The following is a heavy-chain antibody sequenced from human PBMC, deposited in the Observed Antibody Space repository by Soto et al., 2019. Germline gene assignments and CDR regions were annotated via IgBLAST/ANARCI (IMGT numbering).Heavy chain of an antibody. D-gene: IGHD1-26*01. J-gene: IGHJ6*02. V-gene: IGHV5-51*01. Sequence: GESLKISCKGSGYSFTSYWIGWVRQMPGKGLEWMGIIYPGDSDTRYSPSFQGQVTISADKSISTAYLQWSSLKASDTAMYYCARQGLYSTYYYYGMAVWGQGTTVTVSS. CDR1: GYSFTSYW. CDR3: ARQGLYSTYYYYGMAV. CDR2: IYPGDSDT.